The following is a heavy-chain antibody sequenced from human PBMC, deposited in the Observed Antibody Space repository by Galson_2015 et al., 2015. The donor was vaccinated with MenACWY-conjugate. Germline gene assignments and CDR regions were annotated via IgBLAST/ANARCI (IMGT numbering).Heavy chain of an antibody. Sequence: SLRLSCAASGFTFSSYGMHWVRQAPGKGLEWVAVIWSDGSNKYSADSVKGRFTISRDNSKNTLYLQMNGLRAEDTSVYYCARDYCSSTSCYFDYWGQGTLVTVSS. V-gene: IGHV3-33*01. CDR3: ARDYCSSTSCYFDY. CDR1: GFTFSSYG. CDR2: IWSDGSNK. J-gene: IGHJ4*02. D-gene: IGHD2-2*01.